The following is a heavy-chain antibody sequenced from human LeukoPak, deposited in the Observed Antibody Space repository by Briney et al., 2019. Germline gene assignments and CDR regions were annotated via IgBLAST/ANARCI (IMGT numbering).Heavy chain of an antibody. CDR1: GGTFSSYA. J-gene: IGHJ6*02. V-gene: IGHV1-18*01. D-gene: IGHD2-2*01. CDR3: ARLGYCSSTSCYLTGFRVSYYYYGMDV. Sequence: ASVKVSCKASGGTFSSYAISWVRQAPGQGLEWMGWISAYNGNTNYAQKLQGRVTMTTDTSTSTAYMELRSLRSDDTAVYYCARLGYCSSTSCYLTGFRVSYYYYGMDVWGQGTTVTVSS. CDR2: ISAYNGNT.